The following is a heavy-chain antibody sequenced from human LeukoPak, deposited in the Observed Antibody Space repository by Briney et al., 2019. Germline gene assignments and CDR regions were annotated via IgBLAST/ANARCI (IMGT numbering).Heavy chain of an antibody. CDR3: ARDLWFGESPPNSYGMDV. V-gene: IGHV1-18*01. J-gene: IGHJ6*02. CDR2: ISAYKGNT. D-gene: IGHD3-10*01. CDR1: GYTFTSYG. Sequence: GASVKVSCKASGYTFTSYGISWVRQAPGQGLEWMGWISAYKGNTNYAQKLQGRVTMTTDTSTSTAYMELRSLRSDDTAVYYCARDLWFGESPPNSYGMDVWGQGTTVTVSS.